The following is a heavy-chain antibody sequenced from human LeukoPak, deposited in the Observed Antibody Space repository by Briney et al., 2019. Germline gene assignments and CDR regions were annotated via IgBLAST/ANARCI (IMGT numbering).Heavy chain of an antibody. D-gene: IGHD6-6*01. J-gene: IGHJ6*02. V-gene: IGHV3-13*01. CDR2: VGTNDDT. CDR3: TREWRGIASHYHGMDV. CDR1: GFSVTSFD. Sequence: PGESLRLSCFASGFSVTSFDMYWVRQAAGRGLEWVSAVGTNDDTYYLGSVKGRFIISRENAKNSFSLQMNNLRVEDTAVYYCTREWRGIASHYHGMDVWGQGTTVTVSS.